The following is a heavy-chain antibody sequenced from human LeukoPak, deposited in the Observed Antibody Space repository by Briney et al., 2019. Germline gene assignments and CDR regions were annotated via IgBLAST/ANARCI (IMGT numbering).Heavy chain of an antibody. CDR1: GFTFSSYG. Sequence: GGSLRLSCAASGFTFSSYGMHWVRQAPGKGLEWVAVIWYDGSNKYYADSVKGRFTISRDNSKNTLYLQMNSLRAEDTAVYYCARDLGSGYYFGTIDPWGQGTLVTVSS. D-gene: IGHD3-22*01. CDR3: ARDLGSGYYFGTIDP. J-gene: IGHJ5*02. V-gene: IGHV3-33*01. CDR2: IWYDGSNK.